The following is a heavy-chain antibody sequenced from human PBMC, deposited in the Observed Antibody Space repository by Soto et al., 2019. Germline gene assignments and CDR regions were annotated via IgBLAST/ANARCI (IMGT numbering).Heavy chain of an antibody. CDR1: GFTVSSNY. D-gene: IGHD2-21*02. J-gene: IGHJ6*02. V-gene: IGHV3-66*03. CDR3: ARELGGDCSPSGYYYYYGMDV. CDR2: IYSCGST. Sequence: GGSLRLSCAASGFTVSSNYMSWVRQAPGKGMEWVSVIYSCGSTYYADSVKGRFTISRDNSKNTLYLQMNSLRAEDTAVYYCARELGGDCSPSGYYYYYGMDVWGQGTTVTVSS.